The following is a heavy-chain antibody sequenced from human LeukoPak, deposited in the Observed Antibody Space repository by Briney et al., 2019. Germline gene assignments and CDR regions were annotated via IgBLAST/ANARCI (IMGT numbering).Heavy chain of an antibody. CDR1: GFTSNDHA. CDR3: ARLSGGYETPDY. CDR2: IYWNSGGT. D-gene: IGHD5-12*01. Sequence: PGGSLRLSCAASGFTSNDHAMHWIRQIPGKGLEWVSGIYWNSGGTGYADSVKGRFTISRDNAKNSLYLQMNSLRAEDTAVYYCARLSGGYETPDYWGQGTLVTVSS. J-gene: IGHJ4*02. V-gene: IGHV3-9*02.